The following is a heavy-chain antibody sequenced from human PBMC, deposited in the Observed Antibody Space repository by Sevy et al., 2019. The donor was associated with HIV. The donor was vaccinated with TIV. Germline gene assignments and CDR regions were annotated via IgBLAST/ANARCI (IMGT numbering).Heavy chain of an antibody. CDR3: ARHDYGDYIDSY. Sequence: GGSLRLSCAASGFTFSSYAMSWVRQAPGKGLAWVSAISGSGGSTYYADSAKGRFTISRDNSKNTLYLQMNSLRAEDTAVYYCARHDYGDYIDSYWGQRTLVTVSS. D-gene: IGHD4-17*01. CDR2: ISGSGGST. V-gene: IGHV3-23*01. CDR1: GFTFSSYA. J-gene: IGHJ4*02.